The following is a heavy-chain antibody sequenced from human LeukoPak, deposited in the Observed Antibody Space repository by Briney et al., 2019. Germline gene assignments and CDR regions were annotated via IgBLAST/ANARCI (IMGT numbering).Heavy chain of an antibody. Sequence: PGGSLRLSCAASGFSFSSYWMSWVRQAPGKGLEWVANIKQDGSDKKYVDSVKGRFTISRDNAKNSLYLQMNSLRADDTAVYYCARDYGRHYQIDYWGQGTLVAVSS. V-gene: IGHV3-7*01. CDR3: ARDYGRHYQIDY. CDR1: GFSFSSYW. D-gene: IGHD4-17*01. CDR2: IKQDGSDK. J-gene: IGHJ4*02.